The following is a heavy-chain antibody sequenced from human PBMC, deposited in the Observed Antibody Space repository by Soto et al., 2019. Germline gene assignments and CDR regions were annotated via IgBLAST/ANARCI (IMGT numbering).Heavy chain of an antibody. D-gene: IGHD3-16*02. Sequence: QLQLQESGPGLVKPSETLSLTCTVSGGSITSDTYYWGWIRQPPGKGLEWIGTIVYSGTSYFRPSLRPRGTISVDTSKNRFSLRLTSVTAAATAVYFCARMLDDYMWGSYPNPSQHYCFDEWGQGTLVNVSS. CDR2: IVYSGTS. CDR1: GGSITSDTYY. J-gene: IGHJ4*02. V-gene: IGHV4-39*01. CDR3: ARMLDDYMWGSYPNPSQHYCFDE.